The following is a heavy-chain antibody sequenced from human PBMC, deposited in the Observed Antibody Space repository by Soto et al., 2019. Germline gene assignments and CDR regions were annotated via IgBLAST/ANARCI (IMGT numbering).Heavy chain of an antibody. D-gene: IGHD3-10*01. J-gene: IGHJ3*02. Sequence: PSETLSLTCTVSGGSVSSGSYYWSWIRQPPGKGLEWIGYIYYSGSTNYNPSLKSRVTISVDTSKNQFSLKLSSVTAADTAVYYCTRDWAVYYGSGSYYKGAFDIWGQGTMVTVSS. V-gene: IGHV4-61*01. CDR1: GGSVSSGSYY. CDR2: IYYSGST. CDR3: TRDWAVYYGSGSYYKGAFDI.